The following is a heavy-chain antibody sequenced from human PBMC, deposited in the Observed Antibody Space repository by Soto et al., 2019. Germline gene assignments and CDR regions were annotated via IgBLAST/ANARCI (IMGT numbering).Heavy chain of an antibody. D-gene: IGHD5-12*01. V-gene: IGHV4-61*01. J-gene: IGHJ3*02. CDR2: MYSSGST. CDR1: KSAVIGGTYY. CDR3: AREIKYSGWYDAFDI. Sequence: SWSVRMTCTLGKSAVIGGTYYRSWIRQPPGKGLEWIGYMYSSGSTNYNPSLKSRATVSRDTSKNQFSLKLSSVTAADTAVYYCAREIKYSGWYDAFDIWGQGTMVTVSS.